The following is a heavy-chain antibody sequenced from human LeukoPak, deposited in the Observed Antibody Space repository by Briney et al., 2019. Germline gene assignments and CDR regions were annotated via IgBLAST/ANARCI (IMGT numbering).Heavy chain of an antibody. Sequence: GRSLRLSCAASGFTFDDFARHWVRKAPGKGLEWRQGISWNSGSIGYADSVKGRFPISRDNAKNSLYLQMNSLRAEDTALYYCAKDMSSVVVAAFDYWGQGTLVTVSS. D-gene: IGHD2-15*01. CDR3: AKDMSSVVVAAFDY. J-gene: IGHJ4*02. V-gene: IGHV3-9*01. CDR2: ISWNSGSI. CDR1: GFTFDDFA.